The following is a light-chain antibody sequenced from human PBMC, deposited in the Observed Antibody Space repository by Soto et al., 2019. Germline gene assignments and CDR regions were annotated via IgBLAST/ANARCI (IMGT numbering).Light chain of an antibody. Sequence: QSVLTQSPSASASLGASVKLTCTLSSGHSSYDIAWHQQQPEKGPRYLMKLNSDGSHNKGDGIPDRFSGSSSGAERYLTISSLQSEDEADYYCQTWGTGIWVFGGGTKLTVL. J-gene: IGLJ3*02. V-gene: IGLV4-69*01. CDR3: QTWGTGIWV. CDR2: LNSDGSH. CDR1: SGHSSYD.